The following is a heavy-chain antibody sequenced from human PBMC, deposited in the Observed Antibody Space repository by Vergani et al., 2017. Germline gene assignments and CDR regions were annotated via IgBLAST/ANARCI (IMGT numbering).Heavy chain of an antibody. CDR2: ISWNSSI. V-gene: IGHV3-9*01. Sequence: EVQLVESGGGLVQPGRSLRLSCAASGFTFDDYAMHWVRQAPGKGLEWVSGISWNSSIGYADSVKGRFTISRDNAKNSLYLQMNSLRAEDTALYYCAKEPLGGYYYMDVWGKGTTVTVSS. CDR3: AKEPLGGYYYMDV. J-gene: IGHJ6*03. D-gene: IGHD2-15*01. CDR1: GFTFDDYA.